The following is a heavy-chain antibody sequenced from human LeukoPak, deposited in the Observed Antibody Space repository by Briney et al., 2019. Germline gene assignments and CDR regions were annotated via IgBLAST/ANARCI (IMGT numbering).Heavy chain of an antibody. V-gene: IGHV3-30*01. CDR2: ISYDGSNK. Sequence: GRSLRLSCAASGFTSSSYAMHWVRQAPGKGLERVAVISYDGSNKYYADSVKGRFTISRDNSKNTLYLQMNSLRAEDTAVYYCARDGVVTAIYYYYYMDVWGKGTTVTVSS. D-gene: IGHD2-21*02. CDR1: GFTSSSYA. CDR3: ARDGVVTAIYYYYYMDV. J-gene: IGHJ6*03.